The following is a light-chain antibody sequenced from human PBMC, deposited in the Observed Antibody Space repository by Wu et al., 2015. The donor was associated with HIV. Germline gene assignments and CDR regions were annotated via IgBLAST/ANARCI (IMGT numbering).Light chain of an antibody. V-gene: IGKV3-20*01. Sequence: EIVLTQSPDTLSLSPGERATLSCRASQWVNSKDLAWYQQKFGQAPRLLIYGSSFRATGIPDRFSGSGSGTGFSLTISRLEPEDFAVYYCQRYGSSSYTFGQGTKLETK. J-gene: IGKJ2*01. CDR2: GSS. CDR1: QWVNSKD. CDR3: QRYGSSSYT.